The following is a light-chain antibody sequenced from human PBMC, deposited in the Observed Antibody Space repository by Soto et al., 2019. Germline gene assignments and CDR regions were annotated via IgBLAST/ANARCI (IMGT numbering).Light chain of an antibody. CDR2: STN. CDR1: SFNIGSNT. J-gene: IGLJ3*02. V-gene: IGLV1-44*01. CDR3: AAWDASLNGPL. Sequence: QSVLTQPPSASGTPGQRVTISCSGSSFNIGSNTVNWYQQLPGTAPTLLIYSTNQRPSGVPDRFSGSKSGTSASLAVNGLQSGDDAEYYCAAWDASLNGPLFGGGTKVTVL.